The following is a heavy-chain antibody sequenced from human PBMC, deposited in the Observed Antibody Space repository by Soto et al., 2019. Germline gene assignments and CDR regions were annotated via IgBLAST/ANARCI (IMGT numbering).Heavy chain of an antibody. V-gene: IGHV3-21*01. CDR1: GFTFSSYS. CDR2: ISSSSSYI. CDR3: ARDKSDYGDYAPNGLDV. D-gene: IGHD4-17*01. Sequence: GGSLRLSCAASGFTFSSYSMNWVRQAPGKGLEWVSSISSSSSYIYYADSVKGRFTISRDNAKNSLYLQMNSLRAEDTAAYYCARDKSDYGDYAPNGLDVWGQGTTVTVSS. J-gene: IGHJ6*02.